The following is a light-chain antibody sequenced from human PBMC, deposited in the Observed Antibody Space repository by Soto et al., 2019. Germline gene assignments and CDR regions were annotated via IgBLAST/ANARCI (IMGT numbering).Light chain of an antibody. CDR3: EAHNTWARR. Sequence: CRASQTINSNLAWYQQRPGQAPRLLIYRASARATGIPARFSGSGSGTEFTLTMRCLQSGDSAVYNCEAHNTWARRVGQGTKVDIK. V-gene: IGKV3-15*01. CDR1: QTINSN. CDR2: RAS. J-gene: IGKJ2*01.